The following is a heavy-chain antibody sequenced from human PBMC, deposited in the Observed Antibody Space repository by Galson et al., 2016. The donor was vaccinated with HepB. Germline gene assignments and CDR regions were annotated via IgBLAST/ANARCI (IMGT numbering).Heavy chain of an antibody. CDR3: ARGGQQVVLAFDY. D-gene: IGHD6-13*01. CDR2: VYHSGST. V-gene: IGHV4-4*02. Sequence: SETLSLTCAVSGDSISSNNWWSWVRQPPGKGLEWIGEVYHSGSTNYNPSLKSRVTISVDESKNQFSLKLSSVTAADTAVYYCARGGQQVVLAFDYWGQGTLVTVSS. CDR1: GDSISSNNW. J-gene: IGHJ4*02.